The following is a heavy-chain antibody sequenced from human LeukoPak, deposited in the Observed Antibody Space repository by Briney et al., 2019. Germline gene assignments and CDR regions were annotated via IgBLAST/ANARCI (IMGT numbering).Heavy chain of an antibody. D-gene: IGHD2/OR15-2a*01. CDR3: LRDCNNIRCSGARMDV. J-gene: IGHJ6*02. V-gene: IGHV3-13*01. Sequence: GESLRLSCAASGFTFSNYDMHWVRQVTGKGLEWVSSIGTVGDSYYSDSVKGRFTISRENAKNSWYLQMSSLRAGDTAVYYCLRDCNNIRCSGARMDVRGQGTTVIVSS. CDR2: IGTVGDS. CDR1: GFTFSNYD.